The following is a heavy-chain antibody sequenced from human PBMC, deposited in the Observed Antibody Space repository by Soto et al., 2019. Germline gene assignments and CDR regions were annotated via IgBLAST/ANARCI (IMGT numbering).Heavy chain of an antibody. CDR2: IYYTGIT. J-gene: IGHJ4*02. V-gene: IGHV4-39*07. D-gene: IGHD2-15*01. CDR1: GGSISSSSYY. Sequence: SETLSLTCTVSGGSISSSSYYWVWIRQPPGKGLEWIGTIYYTGITNYNPSLKSRATISVDTSKNQLSLFLSTMTAADTAIYYCAREGYVNTAERWGQGTQVTVSS. CDR3: AREGYVNTAER.